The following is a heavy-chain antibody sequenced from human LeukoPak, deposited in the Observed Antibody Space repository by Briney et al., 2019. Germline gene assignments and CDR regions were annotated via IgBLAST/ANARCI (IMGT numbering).Heavy chain of an antibody. CDR2: IIPIFGTA. CDR3: AREDIVATMMSRFDP. CDR1: GGTFSSYA. V-gene: IGHV1-69*05. J-gene: IGHJ5*02. Sequence: SVKVSCKDSGGTFSSYAISWVRQAPGQGLEWMGRIIPIFGTANYAQKFQGRVTITTDESTSTAYMELSSLRSEDTAVYYCAREDIVATMMSRFDPWGQGTLVTVSS. D-gene: IGHD5-12*01.